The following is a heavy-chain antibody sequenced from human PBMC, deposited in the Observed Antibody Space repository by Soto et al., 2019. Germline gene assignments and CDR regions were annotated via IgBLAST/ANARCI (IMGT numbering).Heavy chain of an antibody. J-gene: IGHJ4*02. D-gene: IGHD3-10*01. Sequence: QITLKESGPTLVKPTQTLTLTCSFSGFSLSTTGVGVGWIRQSPGKALEWLAIIYWDNDKRYSPSLKSRVTITKDTCKNQVVLTVTNMDPVDTGTYYCARSLWFGELHWGQGALVTVSS. V-gene: IGHV2-5*02. CDR1: GFSLSTTGVG. CDR3: ARSLWFGELH. CDR2: IYWDNDK.